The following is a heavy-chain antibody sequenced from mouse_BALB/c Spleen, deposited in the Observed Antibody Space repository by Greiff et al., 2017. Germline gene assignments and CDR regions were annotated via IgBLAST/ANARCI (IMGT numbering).Heavy chain of an antibody. CDR1: GYTFTSYW. J-gene: IGHJ1*01. D-gene: IGHD2-1*01. V-gene: IGHV1S22*01. CDR2: IYPGSGST. Sequence: LQQPGSELVRPGASVKLSCKASGYTFTSYWIHWVKQRPGQGLEWIGNIYPGSGSTNYDEKFKSKATLTVDTSSSTAYMQLSSLTSEDSAVYYCTRGYGNWYFEVWGAGSTVTGSS. CDR3: TRGYGNWYFEV.